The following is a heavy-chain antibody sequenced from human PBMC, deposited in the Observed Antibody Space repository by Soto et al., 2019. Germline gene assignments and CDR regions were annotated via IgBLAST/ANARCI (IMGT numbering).Heavy chain of an antibody. CDR2: IYYSGST. Sequence: SETLSLTCTVSGGSISSGDYYWSWIRQPPGKGLKWIGYIYYSGSTYYNPSLKSRVTISVDTSKNQFSLKLSSVTAADTAVYYCARHVLLWFGESPYYFDYWGQGTLVTVSS. V-gene: IGHV4-30-4*01. J-gene: IGHJ4*02. CDR1: GGSISSGDYY. D-gene: IGHD3-10*01. CDR3: ARHVLLWFGESPYYFDY.